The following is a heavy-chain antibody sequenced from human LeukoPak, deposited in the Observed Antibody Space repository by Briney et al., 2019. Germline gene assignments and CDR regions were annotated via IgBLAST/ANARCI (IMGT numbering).Heavy chain of an antibody. D-gene: IGHD2-15*01. CDR3: AKDLGYCSGGSCPTFDY. CDR1: GFTFSSYA. J-gene: IGHJ4*02. CDR2: ISGSGGST. Sequence: GGSLRLSCAASGFTFSSYAMSWVRQAPGKGLEWVSAISGSGGSTYYADSVKGRFTIPRDNSKNTLYLQMNSLRAEDTAVYYCAKDLGYCSGGSCPTFDYRGQGTLVTVSS. V-gene: IGHV3-23*01.